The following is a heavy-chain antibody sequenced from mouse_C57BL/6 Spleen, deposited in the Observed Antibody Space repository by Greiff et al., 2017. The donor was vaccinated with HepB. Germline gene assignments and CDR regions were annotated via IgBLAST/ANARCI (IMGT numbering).Heavy chain of an antibody. V-gene: IGHV1-59*01. CDR2: IDPSDSYT. CDR1: GYTFTSYW. CDR3: ASDYYIFDY. J-gene: IGHJ2*01. Sequence: QVQLQQPGAELVRPGTSVKLSCKASGYTFTSYWMHWVKQRPGQGLEWIGVIDPSDSYTNYNQKFKGKATLTVDTSSSTAYMQLSSLTSEDSAVYYCASDYYIFDYWGQGTTLTVSS. D-gene: IGHD1-1*01.